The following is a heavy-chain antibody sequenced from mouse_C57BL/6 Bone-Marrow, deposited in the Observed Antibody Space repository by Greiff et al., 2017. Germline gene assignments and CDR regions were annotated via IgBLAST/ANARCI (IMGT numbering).Heavy chain of an antibody. J-gene: IGHJ2*01. Sequence: EVQLVESGAELVRPGASVKLSCTASGFNIKDDYMHWVKQRPEQGLEWIGWIDPENGDTEYASKFQGKATITADTSSNTAYLQLSSLTSEDTAVYYCTTDYFDYWGQGTTRTVSS. CDR1: GFNIKDDY. V-gene: IGHV14-4*01. CDR2: IDPENGDT. CDR3: TTDYFDY.